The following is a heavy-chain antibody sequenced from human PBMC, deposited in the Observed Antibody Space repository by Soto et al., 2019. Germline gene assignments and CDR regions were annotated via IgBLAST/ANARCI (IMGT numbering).Heavy chain of an antibody. D-gene: IGHD3-22*01. Sequence: ILSLTCTVSGGSISSGGYYWSGIRQHPGKGLEWIGYIYYSGSTYYNPSLKSRVTISVDTSKNQFSLKLSSVTAADTAVYYCPRRHVTMIEAFDYWGQGTLVTVSS. J-gene: IGHJ4*02. CDR2: IYYSGST. V-gene: IGHV4-31*03. CDR3: PRRHVTMIEAFDY. CDR1: GGSISSGGYY.